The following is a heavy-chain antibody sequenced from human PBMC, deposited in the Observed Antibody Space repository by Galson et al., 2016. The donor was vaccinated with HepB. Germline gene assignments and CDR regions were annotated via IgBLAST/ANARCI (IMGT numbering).Heavy chain of an antibody. D-gene: IGHD2-2*01. V-gene: IGHV1-18*01. CDR1: GYTFTSYG. J-gene: IGHJ4*02. Sequence: SVKVSCKASGYTFTSYGISWVRQAPGQGLEWMGWISAYNGKTNYAQKLQGRVTMTTDPSTSTAYMELRSLRSDDTAVYYCARGPSSTRTFDYWGQGTLVTVSS. CDR3: ARGPSSTRTFDY. CDR2: ISAYNGKT.